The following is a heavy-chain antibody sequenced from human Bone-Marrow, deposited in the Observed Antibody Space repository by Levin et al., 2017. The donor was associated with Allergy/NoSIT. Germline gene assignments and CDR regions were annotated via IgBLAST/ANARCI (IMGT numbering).Heavy chain of an antibody. Sequence: SETLSLTCAVYGGSFSGYYWSWIRQPPGKGLEWIGEINHSGSTNYNPSLKSRVTISVDTSKNQFSLKLSSVTAADTAVYYCAGTGTRGAFDIWGQGTMVTVSS. D-gene: IGHD1-1*01. CDR3: AGTGTRGAFDI. CDR1: GGSFSGYY. J-gene: IGHJ3*02. CDR2: INHSGST. V-gene: IGHV4-34*01.